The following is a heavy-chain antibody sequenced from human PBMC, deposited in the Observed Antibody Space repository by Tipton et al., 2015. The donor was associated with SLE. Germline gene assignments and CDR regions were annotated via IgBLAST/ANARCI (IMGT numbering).Heavy chain of an antibody. Sequence: GSLRLSCAASGFTFSDYYMSWIRQAPGKGLEWVSYISSSSSYTNYADSVKGRFTISRDNAKNSLYPQMNSLRAEDTAVYYCARGHTAMVGSLYYYGMDVWGQGTTVTVSS. CDR3: ARGHTAMVGSLYYYGMDV. V-gene: IGHV3-11*06. CDR2: ISSSSSYT. J-gene: IGHJ6*02. CDR1: GFTFSDYY. D-gene: IGHD5-18*01.